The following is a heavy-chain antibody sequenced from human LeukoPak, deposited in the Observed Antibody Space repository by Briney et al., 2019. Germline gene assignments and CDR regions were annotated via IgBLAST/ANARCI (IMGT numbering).Heavy chain of an antibody. CDR2: ISGDAANT. V-gene: IGHV3-23*01. J-gene: IGHJ4*02. Sequence: PGGSLRLSCAASGFTFTGYAMSWLRQAPGKGLEFVSAISGDAANTFYADSVKGRFTVSRDNSQNILYLQLSNLRAEDTAVYYCARDANQWGQGTLVTVSS. CDR3: ARDANQ. D-gene: IGHD1-14*01. CDR1: GFTFTGYA.